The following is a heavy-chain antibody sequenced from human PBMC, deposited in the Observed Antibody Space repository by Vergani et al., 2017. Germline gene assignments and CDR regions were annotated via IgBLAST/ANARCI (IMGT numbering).Heavy chain of an antibody. V-gene: IGHV3-66*01. J-gene: IGHJ4*02. CDR3: ARDSPEIDSSSFLV. CDR2: IYSGGST. Sequence: EVQLVESGGGLVQPGGSLRLSCAASGFTVSSNYMSWVRQAPGKGLGWVSVIYSGGSTYYADSGKGRFTISRDNSKNTLYLQMNSLRAEDTAVYYCARDSPEIDSSSFLVWGQGTLVTGSS. D-gene: IGHD6-6*01. CDR1: GFTVSSNY.